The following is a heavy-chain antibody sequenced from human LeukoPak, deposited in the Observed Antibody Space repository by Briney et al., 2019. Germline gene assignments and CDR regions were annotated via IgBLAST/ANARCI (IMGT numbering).Heavy chain of an antibody. Sequence: SETLSLTCTVSGGSISSGFYWGWIRQPPGKGLEWIRNIYHSGSTYYNPSLKSRVTISVDTSKNQFSLKLISVTAADTAVYFCASTYSLYDAFDIWGQGTMVTVSS. J-gene: IGHJ3*02. CDR3: ASTYSLYDAFDI. V-gene: IGHV4-38-2*02. CDR2: IYHSGST. CDR1: GGSISSGFY. D-gene: IGHD1-26*01.